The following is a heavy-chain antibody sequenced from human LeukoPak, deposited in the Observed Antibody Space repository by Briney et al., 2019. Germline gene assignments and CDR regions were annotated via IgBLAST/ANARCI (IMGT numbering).Heavy chain of an antibody. D-gene: IGHD5-18*01. CDR3: ARSLWDTAMVTG. CDR1: GGSISSYY. J-gene: IGHJ1*01. CDR2: IYYSWST. Sequence: SETLSLTFTVSGGSISSYYWSWIRQPPGKGLDWIGYIYYSWSTNYNPSLKSLVTISVDTSKNQFSLKLSSVTAADTAVYYCARSLWDTAMVTGWGQGTLVTVSS. V-gene: IGHV4-59*01.